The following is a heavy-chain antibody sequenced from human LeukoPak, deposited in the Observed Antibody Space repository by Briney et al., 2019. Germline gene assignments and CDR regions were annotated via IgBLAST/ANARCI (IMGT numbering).Heavy chain of an antibody. CDR2: ISGSGGDA. J-gene: IGHJ4*02. V-gene: IGHV3-23*01. D-gene: IGHD6-19*01. CDR3: AKSRYTSGWDYFDY. CDR1: GFTFSIYA. Sequence: PGGSLRLSCAPPGFTFSIYAMSWVRQPPGKGLEWVSTISGSGGDAYYADSVKGRFTISRDNSKNTLYLQMNSLRAEDTAVYYCAKSRYTSGWDYFDYCGQGTLVTVSS.